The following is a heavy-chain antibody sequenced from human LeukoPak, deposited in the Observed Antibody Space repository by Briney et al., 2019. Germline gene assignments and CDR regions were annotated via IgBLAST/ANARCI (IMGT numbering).Heavy chain of an antibody. CDR1: GFIFSDYA. V-gene: IGHV3-30*02. Sequence: GGSLRLSCAASGFIFSDYAMHWVRQAPGEGLEWVAQIWFDGSKKNYADSVKGRFTISRDQSKNTVSLQMNSLRAEDTALYYCAKDGQSYAPYAMDVWGQGTTVTVSS. D-gene: IGHD5-18*01. CDR3: AKDGQSYAPYAMDV. J-gene: IGHJ6*02. CDR2: IWFDGSKK.